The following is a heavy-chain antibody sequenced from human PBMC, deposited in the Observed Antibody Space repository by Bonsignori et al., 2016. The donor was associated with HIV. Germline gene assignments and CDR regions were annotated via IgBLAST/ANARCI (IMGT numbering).Heavy chain of an antibody. Sequence: WIRQPPGKGLEWLGIIYPGDSETKYSPSFQGQVTISADKSISTAYLQWSSLKASDTAIYYCARKLNFYYSKSIAPGAFDIWGQGTMVTVSS. D-gene: IGHD2/OR15-2a*01. CDR3: ARKLNFYYSKSIAPGAFDI. J-gene: IGHJ3*02. CDR2: IYPGDSET. V-gene: IGHV5-51*01.